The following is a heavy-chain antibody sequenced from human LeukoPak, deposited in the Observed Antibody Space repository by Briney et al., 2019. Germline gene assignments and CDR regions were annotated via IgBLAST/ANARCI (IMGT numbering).Heavy chain of an antibody. CDR1: GFTFSNAW. CDR2: IKSKTDGGTT. CDR3: TTEGEQQLDPFDY. V-gene: IGHV3-15*07. J-gene: IGHJ4*02. D-gene: IGHD6-13*01. Sequence: GGSLRLSCAASGFTFSNAWMNWVRQAPGKGLEWVGRIKSKTDGGTTDYAAPVKGRFTISRDDSKNTLYLQTNSLKTEDTAVYYCTTEGEQQLDPFDYWGQGTLVTVSS.